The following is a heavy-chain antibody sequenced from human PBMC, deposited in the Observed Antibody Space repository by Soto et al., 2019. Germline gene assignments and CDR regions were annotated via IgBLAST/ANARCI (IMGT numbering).Heavy chain of an antibody. V-gene: IGHV3-48*02. CDR1: GFTFGTYS. Sequence: PGGSLRLSCAGSGFTFGTYSMNWVRQAAGKGLEWIAYISYDSDTIQYADSVKGRFTISRDNAKNSLYLQMNSLRDEDTAVYYCATLQLGREEIFDSWGQGTLVTVSS. CDR2: ISYDSDTI. J-gene: IGHJ4*02. CDR3: ATLQLGREEIFDS. D-gene: IGHD1-1*01.